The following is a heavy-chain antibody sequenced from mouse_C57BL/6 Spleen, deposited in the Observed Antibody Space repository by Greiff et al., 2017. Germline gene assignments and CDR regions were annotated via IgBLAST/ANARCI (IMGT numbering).Heavy chain of an antibody. D-gene: IGHD4-1*01. V-gene: IGHV2-2*01. CDR1: GFSLTSYG. J-gene: IGHJ4*01. Sequence: QVQLKESGPGLVQPSQSLSITCTVSGFSLTSYGVHWVRQSPGKGLEWLGVIWSGGSTDYNAAVISRLSISKDNSKSQVFFKMNSLQADDTAIYYCARNGGTGRAMDYWGQGTSVTVSS. CDR3: ARNGGTGRAMDY. CDR2: IWSGGST.